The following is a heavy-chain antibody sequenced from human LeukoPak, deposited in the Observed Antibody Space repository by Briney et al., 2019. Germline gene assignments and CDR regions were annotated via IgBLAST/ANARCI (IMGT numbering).Heavy chain of an antibody. CDR3: ARITMVRGVIGLGYYYGMDV. CDR1: GGSFSGYY. CDR2: INHSGST. J-gene: IGHJ6*04. D-gene: IGHD3-10*01. Sequence: SETLSPTCAVYGGSFSGYYWSWIRQPPGKGLEWIGEINHSGSTNYNPSLKSRVTISVDTSKNQFSLKLSSVTAADTAVYYCARITMVRGVIGLGYYYGMDVWGKGTTVTVSS. V-gene: IGHV4-34*01.